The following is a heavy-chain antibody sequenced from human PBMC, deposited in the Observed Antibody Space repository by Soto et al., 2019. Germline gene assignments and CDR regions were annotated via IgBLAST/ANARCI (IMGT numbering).Heavy chain of an antibody. D-gene: IGHD6-6*01. CDR2: ISSSSSYI. CDR3: ARDYSSSFYFDY. J-gene: IGHJ4*02. Sequence: GGSLRLSCAASGFTFSSYSMNWVRQAPGKGLEWVSSISSSSSYIYYADSVKGRFTSSRDNAKNSLYLQMNSLRAEDTAVYYCARDYSSSFYFDYWGQGTLVTVSS. V-gene: IGHV3-21*01. CDR1: GFTFSSYS.